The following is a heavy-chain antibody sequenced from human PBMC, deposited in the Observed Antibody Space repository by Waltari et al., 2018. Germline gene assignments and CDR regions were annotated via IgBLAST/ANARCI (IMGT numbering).Heavy chain of an antibody. Sequence: VQLVESGGGLVHPGRSLRLSCAASGFTYDNYAMHWVRQAPGKGLEWVSGISWNSGTIGYADSVKGRFTISRDNAENSLYLQMNSLRVEDTALYYCAKACRGLEGYSYGMDVWGQGTSVTVSS. CDR3: AKACRGLEGYSYGMDV. CDR2: ISWNSGTI. J-gene: IGHJ6*02. D-gene: IGHD5-12*01. CDR1: GFTYDNYA. V-gene: IGHV3-9*01.